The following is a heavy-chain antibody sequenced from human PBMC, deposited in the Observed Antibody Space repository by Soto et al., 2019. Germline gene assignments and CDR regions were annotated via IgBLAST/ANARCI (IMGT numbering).Heavy chain of an antibody. CDR2: VYYTGTT. Sequence: QVHLQESGPGLVKPSDTLSLTCTVSGGSITGYYWSWIRQTPGKGLEWIGYVYYTGTTNYSPSPQSRVAISVVPSKKQFSLSLDSVTATDTAVYYCARGRRWDGGGWGFDYWGQGALVSVSS. D-gene: IGHD1-26*01. CDR3: ARGRRWDGGGWGFDY. V-gene: IGHV4-59*07. CDR1: GGSITGYY. J-gene: IGHJ4*02.